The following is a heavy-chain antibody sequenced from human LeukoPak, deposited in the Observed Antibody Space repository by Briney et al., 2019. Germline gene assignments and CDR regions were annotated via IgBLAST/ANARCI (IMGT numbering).Heavy chain of an antibody. V-gene: IGHV3-23*01. Sequence: GGSLRLSYAASAFTFSSHGMSWVRQAPGKGLEWVSAISGDGRDIFYADAVKGRFTISRDNSKNTLYLQMNSLRDEDTALYYCAIHGGGTIRIEAFDVWGQGTMVTISS. CDR1: AFTFSSHG. D-gene: IGHD3-3*01. CDR3: AIHGGGTIRIEAFDV. CDR2: ISGDGRDI. J-gene: IGHJ3*01.